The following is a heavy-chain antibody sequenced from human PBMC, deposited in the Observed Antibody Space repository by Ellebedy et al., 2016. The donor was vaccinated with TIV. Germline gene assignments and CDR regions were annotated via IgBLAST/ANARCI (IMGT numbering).Heavy chain of an antibody. CDR2: INPNSGGT. CDR3: ARDTVNFDY. CDR1: GGTFSSYA. J-gene: IGHJ4*02. D-gene: IGHD4-17*01. Sequence: AASVKVSCKASGGTFSSYAISWVRQAPGQGLEWMGWINPNSGGTNYAQKFQGRVTMTRDTSISTAYMELSRLRSDDTAVYYCARDTVNFDYWGQGTLVTVSS. V-gene: IGHV1-2*02.